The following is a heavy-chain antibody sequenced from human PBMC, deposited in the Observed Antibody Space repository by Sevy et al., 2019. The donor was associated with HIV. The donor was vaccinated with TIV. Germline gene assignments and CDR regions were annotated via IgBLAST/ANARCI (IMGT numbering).Heavy chain of an antibody. V-gene: IGHV3-33*01. Sequence: AGSLRLSCAASGFTFSSYGMHWVRQAPGKELEWVALIWYDGSNKYYADSVKGRFTISRDNSKNTLYLQMYSLGAEDTAVYYCVSGAYYYESRTENFDYWGQGTLVTVSS. CDR3: VSGAYYYESRTENFDY. CDR2: IWYDGSNK. D-gene: IGHD3-22*01. CDR1: GFTFSSYG. J-gene: IGHJ4*02.